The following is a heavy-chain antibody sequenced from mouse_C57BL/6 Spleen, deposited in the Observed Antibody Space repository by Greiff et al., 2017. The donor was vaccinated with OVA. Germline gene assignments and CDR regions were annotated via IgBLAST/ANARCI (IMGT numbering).Heavy chain of an antibody. V-gene: IGHV1-55*01. Sequence: QVQLQQPGAELVKPGASVKMSCKASGYTFTSYWITWLKQRPGQGLEWIGDIYPGSGSTNYNEKFKSKATLTVDTSSSTAYMQLSSLTSEDSAVYYCARSVTTVVANYYAMDYWGKGTSVTVSS. CDR2: IYPGSGST. CDR3: ARSVTTVVANYYAMDY. CDR1: GYTFTSYW. D-gene: IGHD1-1*01. J-gene: IGHJ4*01.